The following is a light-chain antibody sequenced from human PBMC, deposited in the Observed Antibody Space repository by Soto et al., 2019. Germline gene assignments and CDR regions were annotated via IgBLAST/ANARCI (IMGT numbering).Light chain of an antibody. CDR1: QNIARY. J-gene: IGKJ5*01. Sequence: DLQMTQSPSSLSASVGDSVTFTCQASQNIARYLNWYQQKPGKAPKLLIYAASSLQSGVPSRFSASGSGTYFTLTISSLQPEDFATYSCQQSYITPITFGQGTRLEIK. V-gene: IGKV1-39*01. CDR3: QQSYITPIT. CDR2: AAS.